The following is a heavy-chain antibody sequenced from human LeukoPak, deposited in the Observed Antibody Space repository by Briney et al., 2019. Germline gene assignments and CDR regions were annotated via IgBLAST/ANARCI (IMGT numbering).Heavy chain of an antibody. CDR1: GFTFDDT. CDR3: AKDTGYSSGQPFFDY. CDR2: ISWDGGST. V-gene: IGHV3-43*01. J-gene: IGHJ4*02. Sequence: PGGSLRLSCAASGFTFDDTMHWVRQAPGKGLEWVSLISWDGGSTYSVKGRFTISRDNSKNSLYLQMNSLRTEDTALYYCAKDTGYSSGQPFFDYWGQGTLVTVSS. D-gene: IGHD6-19*01.